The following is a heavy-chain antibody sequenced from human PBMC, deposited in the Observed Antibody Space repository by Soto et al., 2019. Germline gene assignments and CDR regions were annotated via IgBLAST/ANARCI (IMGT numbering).Heavy chain of an antibody. V-gene: IGHV3-7*03. Sequence: GGSLRLSCAASGFTVSSYGMSWVRQAPGKGLEWVANIKQDGSEKYYVDSVKGRFTISRDNAKNSLYLQMNSLRAEDTAVYYCATGYGYSRNWGQGTLVTVSS. CDR2: IKQDGSEK. D-gene: IGHD6-13*01. J-gene: IGHJ4*02. CDR3: ATGYGYSRN. CDR1: GFTVSSYG.